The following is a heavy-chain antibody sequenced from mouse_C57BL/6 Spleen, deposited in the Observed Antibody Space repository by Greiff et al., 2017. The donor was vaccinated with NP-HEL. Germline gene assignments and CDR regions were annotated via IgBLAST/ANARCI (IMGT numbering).Heavy chain of an antibody. CDR1: GYTFTSYG. D-gene: IGHD1-1*01. J-gene: IGHJ2*01. V-gene: IGHV1-81*01. CDR3: ARSTVVATSDYFDY. CDR2: IYPRSGNT. Sequence: QVQLQQSGAELARPGASVKLSCKASGYTFTSYGISWVKQRTGPGLEWIGEIYPRSGNTYYNEKFKGKATLTADKSSSTAYMELRSLTSEDSAVYFCARSTVVATSDYFDYWGKGTTLTVSS.